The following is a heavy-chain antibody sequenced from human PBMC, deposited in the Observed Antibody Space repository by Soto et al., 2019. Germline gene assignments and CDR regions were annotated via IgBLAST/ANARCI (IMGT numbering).Heavy chain of an antibody. CDR1: GGSISSSYW. CDR2: IYHSGRT. V-gene: IGHV4-4*02. J-gene: IGHJ4*02. CDR3: ATDVWARLD. Sequence: QVQLQESGPGLVKPSGTLSLTCAVSGGSISSSYWWSWVRQPPGKWLEWIGEIYHSGRTNYNPSLKSRVTISVDQSKNQFSLKLSSVSAADTAVYYSATDVWARLDWGQGTLVTVSS. D-gene: IGHD6-19*01.